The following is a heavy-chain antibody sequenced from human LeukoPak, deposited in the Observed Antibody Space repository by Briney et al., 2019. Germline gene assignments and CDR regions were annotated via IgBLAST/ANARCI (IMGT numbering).Heavy chain of an antibody. CDR1: GGSFSGYY. V-gene: IGHV4-34*01. J-gene: IGHJ5*02. Sequence: SETLSLTCAVYGGSFSGYYWSWIRQPPGKGLEWIGEINHSGSTNYNPSLKSRVTISVDTSKNQFSLKPSSVTAADTAVYYCARAIRYCSGGSCYSFWFDPWGQGTLVTVSS. D-gene: IGHD2-15*01. CDR2: INHSGST. CDR3: ARAIRYCSGGSCYSFWFDP.